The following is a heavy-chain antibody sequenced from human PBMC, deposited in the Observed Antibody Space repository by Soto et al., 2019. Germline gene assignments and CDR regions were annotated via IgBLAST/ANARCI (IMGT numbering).Heavy chain of an antibody. D-gene: IGHD3-9*01. J-gene: IGHJ4*02. CDR1: GGSISSGGYY. CDR2: IYYSGST. CDR3: ARSANYDILTGYYNVPKFDY. V-gene: IGHV4-31*03. Sequence: QVQLQESGPGLVKPSQTLSLTCTVSGGSISSGGYYWSWIRQHPGKGLEWIGYIYYSGSTYYNPSXXXRVTISVDTSXXQXSXXLSSVTAADTAVYYCARSANYDILTGYYNVPKFDYWGQGTLVTVSS.